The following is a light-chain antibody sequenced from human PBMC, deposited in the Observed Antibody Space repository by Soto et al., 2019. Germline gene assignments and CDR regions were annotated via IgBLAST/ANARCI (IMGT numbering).Light chain of an antibody. CDR2: DVS. CDR1: SSDVGGYNY. V-gene: IGLV2-14*03. J-gene: IGLJ1*01. Sequence: QSVLTQPASVSGSPGQSITISCTGTSSDVGGYNYDSWYQQHPGKAPKLMIYDVSNRPSGVSNRFSGSKSGNTASLTISGLQAEDEADYYCSSYTSSSLHVFGTGTKLTVL. CDR3: SSYTSSSLHV.